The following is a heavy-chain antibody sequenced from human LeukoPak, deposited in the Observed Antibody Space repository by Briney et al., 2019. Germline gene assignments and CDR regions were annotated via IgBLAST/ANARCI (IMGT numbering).Heavy chain of an antibody. Sequence: PGGSLRLSCAASGFIISDYYMSWIRQAPGKGLEWLSYISTSGSTISYADSVKGRFTISRDNAKNSLYLQMNSLRAEDTAVYYCARESYYYGSGAYDPWGQGTLVTVSS. CDR3: ARESYYYGSGAYDP. J-gene: IGHJ5*02. CDR1: GFIISDYY. V-gene: IGHV3-11*01. D-gene: IGHD3-10*01. CDR2: ISTSGSTI.